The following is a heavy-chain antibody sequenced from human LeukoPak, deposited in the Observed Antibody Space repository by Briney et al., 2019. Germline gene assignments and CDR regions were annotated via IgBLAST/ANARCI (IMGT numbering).Heavy chain of an antibody. CDR2: IISTSTYI. Sequence: GRSLRLSCAASGFSFSDYTMNWVRQAPGKGLEWVSSIISTSTYIYYADSVRGRFTISRDNAKNSLYLQMNSLRPEDTAVYYCARGQRGNFDYWGQGTLVTVSS. J-gene: IGHJ4*02. CDR1: GFSFSDYT. V-gene: IGHV3-21*01. CDR3: ARGQRGNFDY.